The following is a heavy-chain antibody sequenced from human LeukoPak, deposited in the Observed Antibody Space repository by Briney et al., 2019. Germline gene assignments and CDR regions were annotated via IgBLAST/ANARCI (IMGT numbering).Heavy chain of an antibody. CDR3: ARVGDYRPFDY. Sequence: GASVKVSCKASGGTFSSYAISWVRQAPGQGLEWMGRIIPILGIANYAQKFQGRVTITADKSTSTAYMELSSLRSEDTAVYYCARVGDYRPFDYWGQGTLVTVPS. CDR2: IIPILGIA. J-gene: IGHJ4*02. V-gene: IGHV1-69*04. D-gene: IGHD4-17*01. CDR1: GGTFSSYA.